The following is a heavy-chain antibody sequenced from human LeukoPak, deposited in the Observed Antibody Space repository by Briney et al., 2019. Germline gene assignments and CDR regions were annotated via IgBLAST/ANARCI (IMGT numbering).Heavy chain of an antibody. CDR1: GFTFSNYE. CDR2: ISSGGSTV. J-gene: IGHJ4*02. Sequence: GSLRLSCSASGFTFSNYEMHWVRRAPGKGLEWVSYISSGGSTVYYADSVKGRFTVSRDNAKNSLYLQMSSLRAEDTAVYYCARGGLFVEYWGQGTLVSVSS. CDR3: ARGGLFVEY. V-gene: IGHV3-48*03. D-gene: IGHD3-10*02.